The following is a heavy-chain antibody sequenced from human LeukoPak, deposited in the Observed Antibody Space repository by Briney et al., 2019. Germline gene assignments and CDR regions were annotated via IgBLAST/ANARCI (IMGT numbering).Heavy chain of an antibody. CDR3: ARGGYCTNGVCYSDYYYYYCMDV. CDR2: ISGSGGST. J-gene: IGHJ6*03. V-gene: IGHV3-23*01. Sequence: PGGSLGLSCAASGFTFSSYGMSWVRQAPGKGLEWVSAISGSGGSTYYADSVKGRFTISRDNSKNTLYLQMNSLRAEDTAVYYCARGGYCTNGVCYSDYYYYYCMDVWGKGTTVTVSS. D-gene: IGHD2-8*01. CDR1: GFTFSSYG.